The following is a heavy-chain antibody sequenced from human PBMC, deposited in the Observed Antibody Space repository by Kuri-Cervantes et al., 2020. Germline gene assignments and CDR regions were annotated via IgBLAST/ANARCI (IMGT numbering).Heavy chain of an antibody. J-gene: IGHJ6*03. D-gene: IGHD4-11*01. CDR2: INHSGST. CDR3: AREFNPVGNYWYYYYMDV. Sequence: SETLSLTCAVYGGSFSGYYWSWIRQPPGKGLEWIGEINHSGSTNYNPSLKSRVTISVDKSKNQFSLKLSSVTAADTAVYYCAREFNPVGNYWYYYYMDVWGKGTTVTVSS. V-gene: IGHV4-34*01. CDR1: GGSFSGYY.